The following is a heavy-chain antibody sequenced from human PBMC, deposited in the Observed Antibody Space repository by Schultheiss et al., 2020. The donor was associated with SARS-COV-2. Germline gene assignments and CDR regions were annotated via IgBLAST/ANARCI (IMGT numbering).Heavy chain of an antibody. Sequence: GGSLRLSCAASGFTFSSYSMNWVRQAPGKGLEWVAVISYDGSNKYYADSVKGRFTISRDNSKNTLYLQMNSLRAEDTAVYYCARDHLSLGYGDLWGQGTLVTVSS. CDR3: ARDHLSLGYGDL. CDR2: ISYDGSNK. D-gene: IGHD3-16*02. CDR1: GFTFSSYS. V-gene: IGHV3-30*03. J-gene: IGHJ4*02.